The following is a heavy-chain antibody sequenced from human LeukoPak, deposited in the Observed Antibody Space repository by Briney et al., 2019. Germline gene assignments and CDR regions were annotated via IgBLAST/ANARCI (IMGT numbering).Heavy chain of an antibody. CDR1: GFTFSSYG. Sequence: QPGGSLRLSCAGSGFTFSSYGMHWVRQAPGKGLEWVAFIRYDGSNKYYADSVKGRFTISRDNSKNTLYLQMNSLRAEDTAVYYCAKDPTSTYDFWSGSIFDYWGQGTLVTVSS. V-gene: IGHV3-30*02. D-gene: IGHD3-3*01. CDR3: AKDPTSTYDFWSGSIFDY. CDR2: IRYDGSNK. J-gene: IGHJ4*02.